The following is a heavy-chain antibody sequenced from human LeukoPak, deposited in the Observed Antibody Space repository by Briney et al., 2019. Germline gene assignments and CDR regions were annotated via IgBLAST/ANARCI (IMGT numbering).Heavy chain of an antibody. CDR2: IYYSGST. D-gene: IGHD4-17*01. J-gene: IGHJ4*02. V-gene: IGHV4-59*01. Sequence: SETLSLTCTVSGGSISSYYWSWIRQPPGKGLEWIGYIYYSGSTNYNPSLKSRDTISVDTSKNQFSLKLSSVTAADTAVYYCARVRDGDYALAYWGQGTLVTVSS. CDR3: ARVRDGDYALAY. CDR1: GGSISSYY.